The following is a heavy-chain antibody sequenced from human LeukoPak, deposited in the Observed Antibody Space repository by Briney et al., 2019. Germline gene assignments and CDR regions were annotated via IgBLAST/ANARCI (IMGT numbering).Heavy chain of an antibody. Sequence: GASVKVSCKASGYTFTSYGISWVRQAPGQGLEGMGWISAYNGNTNYAQKLQGRVTMTTDTSTSTAYMELRSLRSDDTAVYYCARLGYCSITSCYLNYYYYMDVWGKGTTVTVSS. V-gene: IGHV1-18*01. D-gene: IGHD2-2*01. J-gene: IGHJ6*03. CDR3: ARLGYCSITSCYLNYYYYMDV. CDR2: ISAYNGNT. CDR1: GYTFTSYG.